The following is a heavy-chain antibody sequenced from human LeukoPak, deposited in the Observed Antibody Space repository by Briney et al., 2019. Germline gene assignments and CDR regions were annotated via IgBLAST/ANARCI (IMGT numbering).Heavy chain of an antibody. Sequence: AASVKVSCKASGYTFTDSYMHWVRQAPGQGLEWMGWINPNSGDTSYAQKFQDRVTMTRDTSITTAYMELSSLRSDDTAVYYCARVQGTLAYCTRTSCYNMDYWGQGTLVTVSS. CDR2: INPNSGDT. V-gene: IGHV1-2*02. D-gene: IGHD2-2*02. J-gene: IGHJ4*02. CDR3: ARVQGTLAYCTRTSCYNMDY. CDR1: GYTFTDSY.